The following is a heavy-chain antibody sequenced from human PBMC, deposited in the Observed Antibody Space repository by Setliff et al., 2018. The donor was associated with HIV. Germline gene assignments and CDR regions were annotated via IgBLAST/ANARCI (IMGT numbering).Heavy chain of an antibody. CDR3: ARYCGGDCYPSAYYMDV. Sequence: SETLSLTCTVSGGSISSGGYYWSWIRQHPGKGLEWIGYIYYSGRAYYNPSLKSRVTISVDTSEIQFSLKLSSVTAADTAVYYCARYCGGDCYPSAYYMDVWGKGTTVTVSS. CDR2: IYYSGRA. D-gene: IGHD2-21*01. CDR1: GGSISSGGYY. V-gene: IGHV4-31*03. J-gene: IGHJ6*03.